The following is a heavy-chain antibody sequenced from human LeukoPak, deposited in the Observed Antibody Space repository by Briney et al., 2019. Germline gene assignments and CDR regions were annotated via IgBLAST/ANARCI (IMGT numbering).Heavy chain of an antibody. V-gene: IGHV3-21*01. CDR3: ARDHRGDGYNSYYFDY. J-gene: IGHJ4*02. CDR1: GFTFSSYS. CDR2: ISRSSSYI. D-gene: IGHD5-24*01. Sequence: GGTLRLSCAASGFTFSSYSMNWVRQASGRGLEWVSSISRSSSYIYYADSVKGRFTISRDNAKNSLYLQMNSLRAEDTAVYYCARDHRGDGYNSYYFDYWGQGTLVTVSS.